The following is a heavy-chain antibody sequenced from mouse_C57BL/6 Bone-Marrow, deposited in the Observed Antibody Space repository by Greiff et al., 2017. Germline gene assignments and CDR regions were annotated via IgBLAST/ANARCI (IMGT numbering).Heavy chain of an antibody. CDR1: GYTFTSYW. J-gene: IGHJ1*03. D-gene: IGHD2-3*01. Sequence: VQLQQPGAELVKPGASVKLSCKASGYTFTSYWMHWVKQRPGRGLEWMGRIDPNSGGTKYNEKFKSKATLTVDKPSSTASMQLSSLTSEDSAVYYCARAGYYRWYFDVWGTGTTVTVSS. CDR2: IDPNSGGT. V-gene: IGHV1-72*01. CDR3: ARAGYYRWYFDV.